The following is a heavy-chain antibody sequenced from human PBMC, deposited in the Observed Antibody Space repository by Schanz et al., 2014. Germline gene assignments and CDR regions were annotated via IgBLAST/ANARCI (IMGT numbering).Heavy chain of an antibody. CDR3: ARDQSPYTNSSDVRYFDY. V-gene: IGHV1-18*01. Sequence: QVQLVQSGAEVKKPGASVKVSCKASGYTFTSYGISWVRQAPGQGLEWLGWISGSNGNTNYTQKFQGRVTMTADTSTSTAYMDVSSLRSDDTAVYYCARDQSPYTNSSDVRYFDYWGQGSLVTVSS. J-gene: IGHJ4*02. CDR1: GYTFTSYG. CDR2: ISGSNGNT. D-gene: IGHD6-6*01.